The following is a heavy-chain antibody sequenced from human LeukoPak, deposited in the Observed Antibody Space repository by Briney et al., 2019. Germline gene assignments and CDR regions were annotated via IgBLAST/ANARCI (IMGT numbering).Heavy chain of an antibody. Sequence: SVKVSCKASGGTFSSYPISWVRQAPGQGLEWMGGIIPSFGSANYAQKFQGRVTITADESTSTAYMELSSLRSEDTAVYYCARDRAGVFARYSYGAFDIWGQGTMVTVSS. V-gene: IGHV1-69*13. CDR3: ARDRAGVFARYSYGAFDI. J-gene: IGHJ3*02. CDR1: GGTFSSYP. D-gene: IGHD5-18*01. CDR2: IIPSFGSA.